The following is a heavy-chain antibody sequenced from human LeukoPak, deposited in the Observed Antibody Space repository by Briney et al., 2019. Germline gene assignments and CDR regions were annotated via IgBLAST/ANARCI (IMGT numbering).Heavy chain of an antibody. Sequence: GGSLRLSCAASGFTFSSYWMSWVRQAPGKGLEWVANIKQDGSEKYYVDSVKGRFTISRDNAKNSLYLQMNSLKTEDTAVYYCTKAVAGSFDYWGQGTLVTVSS. J-gene: IGHJ4*02. CDR1: GFTFSSYW. V-gene: IGHV3-7*03. CDR3: TKAVAGSFDY. CDR2: IKQDGSEK. D-gene: IGHD6-19*01.